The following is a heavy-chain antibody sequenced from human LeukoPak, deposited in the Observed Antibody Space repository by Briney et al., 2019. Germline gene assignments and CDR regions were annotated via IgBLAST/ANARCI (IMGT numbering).Heavy chain of an antibody. V-gene: IGHV3-23*01. D-gene: IGHD2-2*01. Sequence: GGSLRLSCAASGFTFSSYAMSWVRQAPGKGLEWVSAISGSGGSTYYADSVKGRFTISRDNSKNTLYLQMNSLRAEDTAVYYCAKVTVVVPAPPYGMDVWGQGTTVTVSS. CDR3: AKVTVVVPAPPYGMDV. J-gene: IGHJ6*02. CDR1: GFTFSSYA. CDR2: ISGSGGST.